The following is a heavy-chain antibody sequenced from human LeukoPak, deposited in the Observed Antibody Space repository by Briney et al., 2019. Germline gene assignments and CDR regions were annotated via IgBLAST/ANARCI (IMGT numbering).Heavy chain of an antibody. Sequence: GGSLRLSCAASGFTFSSYGMHWVRQAPGKGLEWVAVISYDGSNKYYADSVKGRFTISRDNSKNTLYLQMNSLRAEDTAVYYCAKDRQLEAPDYWGQGTLVTVSS. V-gene: IGHV3-30*18. J-gene: IGHJ4*02. D-gene: IGHD6-6*01. CDR3: AKDRQLEAPDY. CDR1: GFTFSSYG. CDR2: ISYDGSNK.